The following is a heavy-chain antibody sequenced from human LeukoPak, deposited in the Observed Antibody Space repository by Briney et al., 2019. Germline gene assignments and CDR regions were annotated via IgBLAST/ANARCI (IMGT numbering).Heavy chain of an antibody. J-gene: IGHJ6*02. V-gene: IGHV1-69*01. D-gene: IGHD6-19*01. CDR1: GGTFSSYA. Sequence: GASVNVSCTASGGTFSSYAISWVRQAPGQGLEWMGGIIPIFGTANYAQKFQGRVTITADESTSTAYMELSSLRSEDTAVYYCARDRAVAGKAYYYGMDVWGQGTTVTVSS. CDR3: ARDRAVAGKAYYYGMDV. CDR2: IIPIFGTA.